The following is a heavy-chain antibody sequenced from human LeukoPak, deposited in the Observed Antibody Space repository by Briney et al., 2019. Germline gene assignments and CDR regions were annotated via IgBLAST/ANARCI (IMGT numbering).Heavy chain of an antibody. J-gene: IGHJ3*02. CDR2: IYPGDFDT. CDR1: GYTFTSYW. Sequence: GESLKISCQGSGYTFTSYWIGWVRQMPGRGLECVGIIYPGDFDTRYSPSFQGQVTISADKSISTAYLRWSSLKASDTAMYYCARHHYYDSSGYPAASDIWGQGTPVTVSS. V-gene: IGHV5-51*01. CDR3: ARHHYYDSSGYPAASDI. D-gene: IGHD3-22*01.